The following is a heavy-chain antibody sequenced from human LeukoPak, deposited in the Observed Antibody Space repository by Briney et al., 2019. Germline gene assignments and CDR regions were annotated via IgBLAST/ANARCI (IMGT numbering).Heavy chain of an antibody. V-gene: IGHV3-53*01. CDR2: IYSGGST. Sequence: GGSLRLSCAASGFTVSSNYMSWVRQAPGKGLEWVSVIYSGGSTYYADSVKGRFTISRDNSKNTLYLQMDSLRAEDTAVYYCARDAPTGGFDYWGQGTLVTVSS. CDR1: GFTVSSNY. D-gene: IGHD3-16*01. J-gene: IGHJ4*02. CDR3: ARDAPTGGFDY.